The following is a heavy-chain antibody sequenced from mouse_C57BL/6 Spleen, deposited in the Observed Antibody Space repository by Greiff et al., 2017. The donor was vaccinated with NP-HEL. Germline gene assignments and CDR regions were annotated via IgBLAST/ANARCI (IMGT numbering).Heavy chain of an antibody. CDR3: ARGVTERGFDY. V-gene: IGHV1-69*01. CDR1: GYTFTSYW. J-gene: IGHJ2*01. CDR2: IDPSDSYT. Sequence: QVQLQQPGAELVMPGASVKLSCKASGYTFTSYWMHWVKQRPGQGLEWIGEIDPSDSYTNYNQKFKGKSTLTVDKSSSTAYMQLSSLTSEDSAVYYCARGVTERGFDYWGQGTTLTVSS. D-gene: IGHD2-2*01.